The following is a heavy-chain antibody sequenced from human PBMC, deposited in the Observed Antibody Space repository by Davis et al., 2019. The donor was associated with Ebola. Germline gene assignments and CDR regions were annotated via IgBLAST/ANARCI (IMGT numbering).Heavy chain of an antibody. D-gene: IGHD1-26*01. CDR2: IKQDGSEK. J-gene: IGHJ3*02. V-gene: IGHV3-7*03. CDR1: GFTISSFS. CDR3: AKDLQEWELLRVHDAFDI. Sequence: GGSLRLSCAASGFTISSFSMNWVRQAPGKGLEWVANIKQDGSEKYYVDSVKGRFTISRDNAKNSLYLQMNSLRAEDTAVYYCAKDLQEWELLRVHDAFDIWGQGTMVTVSS.